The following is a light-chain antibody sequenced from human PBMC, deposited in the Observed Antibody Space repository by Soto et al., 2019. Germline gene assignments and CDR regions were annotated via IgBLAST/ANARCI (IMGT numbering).Light chain of an antibody. J-gene: IGKJ5*01. CDR1: QSISSY. V-gene: IGKV1-39*01. CDR2: AAS. Sequence: DIQMTQSPSSLSASVGDRVTITCRASQSISSYLNWYQQKPGKAPKLLIYAASSLQSGVPSRFSGSGSGTDFTLTISSLQPEDFATYYCQQSYSTPDPFGQGTRLEIK. CDR3: QQSYSTPDP.